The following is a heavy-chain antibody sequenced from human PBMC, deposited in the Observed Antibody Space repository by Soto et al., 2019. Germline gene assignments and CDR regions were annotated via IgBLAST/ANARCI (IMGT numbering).Heavy chain of an antibody. V-gene: IGHV4-30-4*02. Sequence: SETLSLTCTVSGGSISSGDYYWSWIRQPPGKGLEWIGYIYYSGSTYYNPSLKSRVTISVDTSKNQFSLKMSSVTAADTAVYYCARLATRYYFDYWGQGTLVTV. D-gene: IGHD1-1*01. CDR1: GGSISSGDYY. CDR3: ARLATRYYFDY. J-gene: IGHJ4*02. CDR2: IYYSGST.